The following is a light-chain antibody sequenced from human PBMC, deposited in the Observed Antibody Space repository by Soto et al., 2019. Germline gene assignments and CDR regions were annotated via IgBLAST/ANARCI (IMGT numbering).Light chain of an antibody. CDR1: QSVSSN. CDR2: GAS. J-gene: IGKJ1*01. CDR3: QQYTNWLTWT. Sequence: EIVMTQAPATLSVSPGERATLSCRASQSVSSNLAWYQQKPGQPPRLLIYGASTRATGIPARFSGSGSGTEFTLTISSLQSEDFAVYYCQQYTNWLTWTFGQGTKVEI. V-gene: IGKV3-15*01.